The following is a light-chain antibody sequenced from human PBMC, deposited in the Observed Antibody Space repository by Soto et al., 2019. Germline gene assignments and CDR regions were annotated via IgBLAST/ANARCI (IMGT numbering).Light chain of an antibody. J-gene: IGKJ5*01. CDR3: QQSYSTPIT. CDR2: AAS. CDR1: QSISSSY. V-gene: IGKV1-39*01. Sequence: DLQVSQSPSSLSASVGAIVTITCRESQSISSSYLNWYQQRPGKAPTLLISAASSLRSGVPSRFSGSGSGTDFTLTISSLQPEDFATYYCQQSYSTPITFGQGARLEIK.